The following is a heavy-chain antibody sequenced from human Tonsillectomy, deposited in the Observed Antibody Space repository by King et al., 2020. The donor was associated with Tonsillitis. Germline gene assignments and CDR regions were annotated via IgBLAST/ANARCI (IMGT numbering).Heavy chain of an antibody. V-gene: IGHV3-7*01. D-gene: IGHD1-26*01. CDR1: VFTFSNYW. CDR3: ARVRGSYSFDY. Sequence: VQLVESGGALVQPGGSLRRSCAASVFTFSNYWMSWVRQAPGKGLEWGANIKQDGSEKYYVDSVKGRFTIPSDNAKNSLYLQRNSRRAEDTAVYYCARVRGSYSFDYWGQGTLVTVSS. J-gene: IGHJ4*02. CDR2: IKQDGSEK.